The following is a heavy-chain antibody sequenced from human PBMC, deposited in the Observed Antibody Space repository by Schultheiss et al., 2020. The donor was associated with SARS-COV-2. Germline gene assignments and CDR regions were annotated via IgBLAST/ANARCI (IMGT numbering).Heavy chain of an antibody. CDR3: ASTGSGLAAAGTNLWFDP. CDR1: GFTFSDYY. CDR2: ISSSSSYI. D-gene: IGHD6-13*01. Sequence: GGSLRLSCAASGFTFSDYYMSWIRQAPGKGLEWVSYISSSSSYIYYADSVKGRFTISRNNAKNSLYLQMNSLRAEDTAVYYCASTGSGLAAAGTNLWFDPWGQGTLVTVSS. J-gene: IGHJ5*02. V-gene: IGHV3-11*06.